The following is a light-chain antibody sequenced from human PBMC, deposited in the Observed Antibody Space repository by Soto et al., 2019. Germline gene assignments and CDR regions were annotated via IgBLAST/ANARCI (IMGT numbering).Light chain of an antibody. J-gene: IGKJ5*01. Sequence: DIQMTQSPSSVSASVGDRVTFTCRASQGLSSRLAWYQQRPGQAPKLLIYAASSLQTGVPSRFSGSGSGTDFTLTISGLQPEDSAICYCQQGNSFPFTFGQGTRLDIK. CDR1: QGLSSR. CDR3: QQGNSFPFT. V-gene: IGKV1-12*01. CDR2: AAS.